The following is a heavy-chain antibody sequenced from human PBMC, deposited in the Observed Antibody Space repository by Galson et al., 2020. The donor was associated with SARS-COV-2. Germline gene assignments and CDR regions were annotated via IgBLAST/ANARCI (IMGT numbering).Heavy chain of an antibody. CDR2: IKHDGSEE. D-gene: IGHD3-16*01. CDR3: ARYLLGA. J-gene: IGHJ4*02. V-gene: IGHV3-7*04. Sequence: ANIKHDGSEEFYVDSVKGRFTISRDNAKNFPYLQLNSLRAEDTAKYYCARYLLGAWGQGTLVTVSS.